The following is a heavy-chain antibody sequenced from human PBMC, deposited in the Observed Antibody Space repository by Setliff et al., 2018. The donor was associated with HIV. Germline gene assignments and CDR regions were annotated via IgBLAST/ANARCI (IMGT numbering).Heavy chain of an antibody. V-gene: IGHV4-39*01. CDR1: GGSISSNNYY. CDR2: ISYSGST. CDR3: ASLYTSGWYHPFDY. J-gene: IGHJ4*02. D-gene: IGHD6-19*01. Sequence: ETLSLTCTVSGGSISSNNYYWGWIRQPPGKGLEWIGSISYSGSTYCKPSLKSRVTISVGTSKNQFSLKLRYVTAADTALYYCASLYTSGWYHPFDYWGQGTLVTAPQ.